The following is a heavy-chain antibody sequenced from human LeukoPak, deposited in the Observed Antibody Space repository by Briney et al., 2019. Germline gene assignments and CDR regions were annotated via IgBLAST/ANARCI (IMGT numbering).Heavy chain of an antibody. Sequence: PGGSLRLSCAASGFTFSSYWMHWVRQAPGKGLVWVSRINSDGSSTTYADSVKGRFSISRDNAKNTLYLQMNSLRVEDTAVYYCARGRPHGNDYWGQGTLVTVSS. V-gene: IGHV3-74*01. CDR3: ARGRPHGNDY. CDR2: INSDGSST. CDR1: GFTFSSYW. D-gene: IGHD4-23*01. J-gene: IGHJ4*02.